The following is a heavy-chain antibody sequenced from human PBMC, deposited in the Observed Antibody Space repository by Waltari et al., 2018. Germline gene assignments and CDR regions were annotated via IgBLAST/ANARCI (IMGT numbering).Heavy chain of an antibody. Sequence: EVQLEQSGAEVKEPGESLTISCKGSGSTFSSQWIAWVRQMPGQGLEWMGIIYPGDSDTRYSPSFQGQVTISADKSISTAYLQWRSLKASVTGIYYCARRGRGEEGRWFDPWGQGTMVTVSS. D-gene: IGHD2-15*01. V-gene: IGHV5-51*01. J-gene: IGHJ5*02. CDR1: GSTFSSQW. CDR2: IYPGDSDT. CDR3: ARRGRGEEGRWFDP.